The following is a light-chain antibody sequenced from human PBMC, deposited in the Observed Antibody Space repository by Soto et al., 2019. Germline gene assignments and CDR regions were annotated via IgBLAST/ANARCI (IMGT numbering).Light chain of an antibody. CDR2: AAS. CDR3: QQSYSTLT. CDR1: QNIGVY. Sequence: DIQMTQSPSSLSASVGERVTITCRASQNIGVYLNWYQQKPGKAPKLLIYAASSLQSGVPSRFSGSGSGTDFTLTISSLQPEDFATYYCQQSYSTLTFGGGTKVEIK. V-gene: IGKV1-39*01. J-gene: IGKJ4*01.